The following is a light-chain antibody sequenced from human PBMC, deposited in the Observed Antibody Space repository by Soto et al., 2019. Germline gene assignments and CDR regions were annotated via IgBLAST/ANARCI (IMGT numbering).Light chain of an antibody. J-gene: IGLJ1*01. CDR2: GVT. Sequence: QSVLTQPASVSESPGQSITISCAGTSSDIGGYNYVSWYQQHPDKAPKLMIYGVTNRPSGVSDRFSGYKSGNTAYLTISGLQAEDEADYYCTSYTSSSTYVFGTGTKVTV. CDR3: TSYTSSSTYV. V-gene: IGLV2-14*01. CDR1: SSDIGGYNY.